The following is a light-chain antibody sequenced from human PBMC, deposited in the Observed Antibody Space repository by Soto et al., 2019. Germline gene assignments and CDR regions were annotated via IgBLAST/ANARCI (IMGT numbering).Light chain of an antibody. J-gene: IGKJ5*01. CDR2: DAS. Sequence: EILLTQSPATLSLSPGERATLSCRASQTVSSYLLWYQQKPGQAPRLLIYDASNRATGIPARFSGSGSETDFTLTISSLEPEDFAVYFCQQRMNWPLTFGQGTRLEI. V-gene: IGKV3-11*01. CDR1: QTVSSY. CDR3: QQRMNWPLT.